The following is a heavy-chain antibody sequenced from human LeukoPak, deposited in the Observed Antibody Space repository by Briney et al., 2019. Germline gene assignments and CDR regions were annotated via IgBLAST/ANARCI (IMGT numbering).Heavy chain of an antibody. CDR2: ISSSSSYI. Sequence: GGSLRLSCAVSGFTFSSYSMNWVRQAPGKGLEWVSSISSSSSYIYYADSVKGRFTISRDNAKNSLYLQMNSLRAEDTAVYYCAREYSSSWSWGYWGQGTLVTVSS. V-gene: IGHV3-21*04. CDR3: AREYSSSWSWGY. J-gene: IGHJ4*02. CDR1: GFTFSSYS. D-gene: IGHD6-13*01.